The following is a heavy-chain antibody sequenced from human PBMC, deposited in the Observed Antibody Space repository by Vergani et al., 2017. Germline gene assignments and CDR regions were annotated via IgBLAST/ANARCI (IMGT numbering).Heavy chain of an antibody. J-gene: IGHJ4*02. CDR2: ISWNSGSI. V-gene: IGHV3-9*01. CDR1: GFTFDDYA. Sequence: EVQLVESGGGLVQPGRSLRLSCAASGFTFDDYAMHWVRQAPGKGLEWVSGISWNSGSIGYADSVKGRFTISRDNAKNSLYLQMNSLRAEDTALYYCAKTGYSSSWLFDYWGQGTLVTVSS. D-gene: IGHD6-13*01. CDR3: AKTGYSSSWLFDY.